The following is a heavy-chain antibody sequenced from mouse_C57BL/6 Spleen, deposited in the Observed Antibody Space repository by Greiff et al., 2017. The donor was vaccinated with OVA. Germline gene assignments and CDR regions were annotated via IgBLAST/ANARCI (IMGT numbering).Heavy chain of an antibody. CDR1: GYTFTSYW. Sequence: QVHVKQPGTELVKPGASVKLSCKASGYTFTSYWMHWVKQRPGQGLEWIGNINPSNGGTNYNEKFKSKATLTVDKSSSTAYIQLSSLTSEDSAVYYCAGTGPYYFDYWGQGTTLTVSS. V-gene: IGHV1-53*01. D-gene: IGHD4-1*01. J-gene: IGHJ2*01. CDR2: INPSNGGT. CDR3: AGTGPYYFDY.